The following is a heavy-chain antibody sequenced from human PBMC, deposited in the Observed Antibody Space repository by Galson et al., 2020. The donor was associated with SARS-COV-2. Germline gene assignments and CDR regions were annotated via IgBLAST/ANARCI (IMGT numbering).Heavy chain of an antibody. D-gene: IGHD4-4*01. CDR2: IFWNDDK. Sequence: SGPTLVKPTQTLTLTCTFSGFSLSTSGVGLGWIRQPPGKALEWLALIFWNDDKWYSPSLKSRPTITKDTSKNQVVLTMTNMDPVDTGTYYCAHCITADYSVYYFDYWGQGALVTVSS. CDR1: GFSLSTSGVG. J-gene: IGHJ4*02. CDR3: AHCITADYSVYYFDY. V-gene: IGHV2-5*01.